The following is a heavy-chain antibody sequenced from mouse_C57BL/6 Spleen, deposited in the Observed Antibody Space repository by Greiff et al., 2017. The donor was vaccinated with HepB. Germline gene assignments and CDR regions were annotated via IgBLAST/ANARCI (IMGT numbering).Heavy chain of an antibody. CDR3: ARWDYYGSSYGYFDV. Sequence: QVQLQQPGAELVMPGASAKLSCKASGYTFTSYWMHWVKQRPGQGLEWIGEIDPSDSYTNYNQKFKGKSTLTVDKSSSTAYMQLSSLTSEDSAVYYCARWDYYGSSYGYFDVWGTGTTVTVSS. J-gene: IGHJ1*03. V-gene: IGHV1-69*01. D-gene: IGHD1-1*01. CDR2: IDPSDSYT. CDR1: GYTFTSYW.